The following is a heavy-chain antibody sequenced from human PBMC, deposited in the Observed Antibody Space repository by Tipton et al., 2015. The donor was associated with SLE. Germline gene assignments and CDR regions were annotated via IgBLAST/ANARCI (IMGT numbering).Heavy chain of an antibody. Sequence: TLSLTCTVSGGSISSYYWSWIRQPPGKGLEWIGYIYYSGSTNYNPSLKSRVTISVDTSKNQFSLKLSSVTAADTAVYYCAREQGAAGGPPIVESWFDPWGQGTLVTVSS. CDR3: AREQGAAGGPPIVESWFDP. CDR2: IYYSGST. J-gene: IGHJ5*02. V-gene: IGHV4-59*01. D-gene: IGHD6-13*01. CDR1: GGSISSYY.